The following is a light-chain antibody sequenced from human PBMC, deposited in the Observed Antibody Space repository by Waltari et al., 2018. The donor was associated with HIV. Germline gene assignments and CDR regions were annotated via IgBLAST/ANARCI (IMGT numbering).Light chain of an antibody. CDR3: AAWDDSLKGYV. J-gene: IGLJ1*01. CDR2: SNN. V-gene: IGLV1-44*01. Sequence: QSVLTQPPSASGTPGQRVTISCSGSSSNIGKNTVNWYQQLPGTAPKLLIYSNNQRPPGVPDRFSGSKSGTSASLAISGLQSEDEADYYCAAWDDSLKGYVFGPGTEVSVL. CDR1: SSNIGKNT.